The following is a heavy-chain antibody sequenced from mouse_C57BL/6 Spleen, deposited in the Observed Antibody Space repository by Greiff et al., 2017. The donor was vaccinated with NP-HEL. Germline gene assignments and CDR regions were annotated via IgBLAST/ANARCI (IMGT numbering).Heavy chain of an antibody. CDR2: IDPSDSYT. CDR1: GYTFTSYW. CDR3: ARVYDGYYFAY. Sequence: QVQLKQSGAELVMPGASVKLSCKASGYTFTSYWMHWVKQRPGQGLEWIGEIDPSDSYTNYNQKFKGKSTLTVDKSSSTAYMQLSSLTSEDSAVYYCARVYDGYYFAYWGQGTLVTVSA. J-gene: IGHJ3*01. D-gene: IGHD2-3*01. V-gene: IGHV1-69*01.